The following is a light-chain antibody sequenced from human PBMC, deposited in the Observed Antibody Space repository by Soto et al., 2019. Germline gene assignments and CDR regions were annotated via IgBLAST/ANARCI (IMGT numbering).Light chain of an antibody. J-gene: IGKJ2*01. V-gene: IGKV3-20*01. CDR3: QKYGSSPET. Sequence: EIVLTQSPGTLSFSPGERATLSCRASQSVSSSYLAWYQQKPCQAPRLLIYGASSRATGIPDRFSGSGSGTDFTLTISRLEPEDFAVYYCQKYGSSPETFGQGTKLEIK. CDR1: QSVSSSY. CDR2: GAS.